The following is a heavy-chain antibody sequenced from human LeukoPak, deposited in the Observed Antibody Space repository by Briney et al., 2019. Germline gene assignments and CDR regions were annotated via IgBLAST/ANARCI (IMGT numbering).Heavy chain of an antibody. V-gene: IGHV4-61*02. CDR1: GGSISSGSYY. Sequence: SETLSLTCTVSGGSISSGSYYWSWIRQPAGKGLEWIGRIYTSGSTNYNPSLKSRVTISVDTSKNQFSLKLSSVTAADTAVYYCARRVRLRSDAFDIWGQGTMDTVSS. D-gene: IGHD4-17*01. CDR2: IYTSGST. J-gene: IGHJ3*02. CDR3: ARRVRLRSDAFDI.